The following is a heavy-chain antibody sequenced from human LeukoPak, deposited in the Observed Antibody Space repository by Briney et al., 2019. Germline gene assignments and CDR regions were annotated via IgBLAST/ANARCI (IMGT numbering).Heavy chain of an antibody. J-gene: IGHJ6*02. CDR2: MDPNSGNT. V-gene: IGHV1-8*02. CDR1: RYTFTSYD. D-gene: IGHD3-16*01. CDR3: ARDWTMGAGLYYYYGMDV. Sequence: ASVKVSCKASRYTFTSYDINWVRQATGQGLEWMGWMDPNSGNTGYAQKLQGRVTMTTDTSTSTAYMELRSLRSDDTAVYYCARDWTMGAGLYYYYGMDVWGQGTTVTVSS.